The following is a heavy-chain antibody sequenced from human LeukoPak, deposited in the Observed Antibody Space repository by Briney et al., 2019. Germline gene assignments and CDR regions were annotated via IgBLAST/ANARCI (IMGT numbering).Heavy chain of an antibody. CDR2: INPNSGGT. J-gene: IGHJ4*02. CDR1: GYTFTGYY. Sequence: ASVTVSCKASGYTFTGYYMHWVRQAPGQGLEWMGRINPNSGGTNYAQKFQGRVTMTRDTSISTAYMELSRLRSDDTAVYYCARVQRYCSSTSCWDFGYWGQGTLVTVSS. V-gene: IGHV1-2*06. D-gene: IGHD2-2*01. CDR3: ARVQRYCSSTSCWDFGY.